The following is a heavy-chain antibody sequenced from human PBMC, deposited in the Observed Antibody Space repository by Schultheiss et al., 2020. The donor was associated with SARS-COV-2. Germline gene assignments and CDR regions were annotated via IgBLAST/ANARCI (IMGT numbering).Heavy chain of an antibody. V-gene: IGHV4-59*08. CDR2: IYYSGST. J-gene: IGHJ4*02. Sequence: SETLSLTCTVSGGSISSYYWSWIRQPPGKGLEWIGYIYYSGSTNYNPSLKSRVTISVDTSKNQFSLKLSSVTAADTAVCYCARLGGGRLRRDYFDYWGQGTLVTVSS. CDR1: GGSISSYY. D-gene: IGHD4-17*01. CDR3: ARLGGGRLRRDYFDY.